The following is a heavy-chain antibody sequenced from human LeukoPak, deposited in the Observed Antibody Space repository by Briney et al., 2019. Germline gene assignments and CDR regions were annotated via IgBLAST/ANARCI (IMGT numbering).Heavy chain of an antibody. V-gene: IGHV1-18*01. CDR1: GYTFSTYG. CDR2: ISAYKGNT. D-gene: IGHD3-10*01. CDR3: ARDLYYYGSGSYYDVFDV. J-gene: IGHJ3*01. Sequence: GASVTLSCKASGYTFSTYGISWVRQAPGQGLEWMGWISAYKGNTYYAQKLQGRVTMTTDTSTSTAYMELRSLRSDDTAIYYCARDLYYYGSGSYYDVFDVWGHERIVSVSS.